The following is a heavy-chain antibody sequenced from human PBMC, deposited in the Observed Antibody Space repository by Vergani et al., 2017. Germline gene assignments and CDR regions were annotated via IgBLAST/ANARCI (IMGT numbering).Heavy chain of an antibody. D-gene: IGHD3-10*01. J-gene: IGHJ2*01. Sequence: QVQLQESGPGLVTPSETLSLTCTVSGGSISRYSWNWVRQPPGKGLEWIGYIYYTGSTNYNPSLKSRVTISVATSKNQFSLRLRSVTAADTAVYYCACSRRGSIDPYWYFDLWGRGTLVTVSS. V-gene: IGHV4-59*01. CDR1: GGSISRYS. CDR2: IYYTGST. CDR3: ACSRRGSIDPYWYFDL.